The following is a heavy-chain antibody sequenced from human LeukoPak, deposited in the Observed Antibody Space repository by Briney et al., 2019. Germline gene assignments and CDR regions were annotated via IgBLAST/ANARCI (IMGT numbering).Heavy chain of an antibody. CDR3: AAEAVHDSGGYYPSLDY. CDR1: GGSFRGYG. J-gene: IGHJ4*02. V-gene: IGHV1-69*05. Sequence: SVKASCKVSGGSFRGYGFTWVRQAPGQGLEWMGGISPVFGTATYAQKFKGRVTLTTDESTSTAYMEVSSLRHEDTAIYYCAAEAVHDSGGYYPSLDYWGQGTLVTVSS. CDR2: ISPVFGTA. D-gene: IGHD3-22*01.